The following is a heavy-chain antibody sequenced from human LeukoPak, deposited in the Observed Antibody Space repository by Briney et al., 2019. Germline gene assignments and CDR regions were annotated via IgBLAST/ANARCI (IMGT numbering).Heavy chain of an antibody. CDR3: AREKLRFLEWLSAYGMDV. CDR2: IYSGGST. V-gene: IGHV3-66*02. D-gene: IGHD3-3*01. Sequence: PGGSLRLPCAATGFTVSSNYMSWVRQAPGKGLEWVSVIYSGGSTYYADSVKGRFTISRDNSKNTLYLQMNSLRAEDTAVYYCAREKLRFLEWLSAYGMDVWGQGTTVTVSS. CDR1: GFTVSSNY. J-gene: IGHJ6*02.